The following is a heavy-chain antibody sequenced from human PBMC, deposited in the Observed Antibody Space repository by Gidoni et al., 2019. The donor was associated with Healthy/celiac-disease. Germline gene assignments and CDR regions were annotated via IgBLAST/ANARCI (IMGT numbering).Heavy chain of an antibody. CDR3: ARDSGIYYGSGSYYNEGVDWFDP. V-gene: IGHV3-30-3*01. J-gene: IGHJ5*02. Sequence: QVKLVESGGGVVQPGRSLRLSSAASGLTFSSYAMLQVRQAPGKGLGWVAVISYDGSNKYYADSVKGRFTISRDNSKNTLYLQMNSLRAEDTAVYYCARDSGIYYGSGSYYNEGVDWFDPWGQGTLVTVSS. D-gene: IGHD3-10*01. CDR2: ISYDGSNK. CDR1: GLTFSSYA.